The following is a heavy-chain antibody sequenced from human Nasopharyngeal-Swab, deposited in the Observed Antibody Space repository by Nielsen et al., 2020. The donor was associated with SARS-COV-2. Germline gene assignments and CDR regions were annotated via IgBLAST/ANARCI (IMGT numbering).Heavy chain of an antibody. J-gene: IGHJ3*02. CDR3: AIRGRSMGVTAFDI. Sequence: GGSLRLSCAASGFTFSSYAMSWVRQAPGKGLEWVSAISGSGGSTYYADSVKGRFTIPRDNSKNTLYLQINSLRAEDTAVYYCAIRGRSMGVTAFDIWGQGTMVTVSS. CDR2: ISGSGGST. V-gene: IGHV3-23*01. D-gene: IGHD2/OR15-2a*01. CDR1: GFTFSSYA.